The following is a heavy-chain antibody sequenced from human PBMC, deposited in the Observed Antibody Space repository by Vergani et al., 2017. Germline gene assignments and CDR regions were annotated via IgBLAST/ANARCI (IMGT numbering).Heavy chain of an antibody. CDR3: ARLGYCSSTTCRQAFDI. J-gene: IGHJ3*02. CDR1: GFTFSDHY. D-gene: IGHD2-2*01. Sequence: EVQLVESGGGLVQPGGSLRLSCAASGFTFSDHYMDWVRQAPGKGLEWVGRTRNKANSYTTEYAASVKGRFTISRDDSKNSLSLQMNSLKIDDTAVYYCARLGYCSSTTCRQAFDIWGQGTMVTVSS. CDR2: TRNKANSYTT. V-gene: IGHV3-72*01.